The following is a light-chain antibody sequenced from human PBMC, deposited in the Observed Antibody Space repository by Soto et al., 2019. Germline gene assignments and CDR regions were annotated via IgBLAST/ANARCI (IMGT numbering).Light chain of an antibody. CDR1: QSVSSNY. CDR2: GAS. Sequence: EIVLTQSPGTLSLSPGERATLSCRASQSVSSNYLAWYQQKPGQAPRPLIYGASSRATGIPDRFSGSGAGTDFTLIIGRLESEDFAVYYCQQYGSSSCTFGQGTKVEIK. J-gene: IGKJ1*01. V-gene: IGKV3-20*01. CDR3: QQYGSSSCT.